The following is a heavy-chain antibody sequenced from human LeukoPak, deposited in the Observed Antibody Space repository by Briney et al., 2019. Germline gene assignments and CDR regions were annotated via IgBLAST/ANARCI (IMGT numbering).Heavy chain of an antibody. Sequence: SVKVSCKASGGTFSRYAISWVRQAPGQGLEWMEGIIPIFGTANYAQKFQGRVTITADESTSTAYMELSSLRSEDTAVYYCARNCGGDCFIPYFDYWGQGTLVTVSS. CDR2: IIPIFGTA. J-gene: IGHJ4*02. CDR1: GGTFSRYA. D-gene: IGHD2-21*01. V-gene: IGHV1-69*13. CDR3: ARNCGGDCFIPYFDY.